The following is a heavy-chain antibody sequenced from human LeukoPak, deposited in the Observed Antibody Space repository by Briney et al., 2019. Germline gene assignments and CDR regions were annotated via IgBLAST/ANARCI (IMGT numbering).Heavy chain of an antibody. Sequence: GGSLRLSCAASGFTFASYSMNWVRQAPGKGLEWGSSIRGDSTYIYNAGSVKGRFTISRDNAQASLYLQMISLRADDTAVYYCARVSGRLERQSDLDYWGQGTLVIVSS. CDR3: ARVSGRLERQSDLDY. CDR1: GFTFASYS. V-gene: IGHV3-21*01. D-gene: IGHD1-1*01. J-gene: IGHJ4*02. CDR2: IRGDSTYI.